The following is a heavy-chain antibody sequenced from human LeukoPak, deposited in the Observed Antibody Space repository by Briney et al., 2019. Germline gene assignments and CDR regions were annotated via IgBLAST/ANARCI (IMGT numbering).Heavy chain of an antibody. CDR3: ARASSSGRRCDY. CDR1: GYTFTSYY. Sequence: ASVKVSCKASGYTFTSYYMHWVRQAPGQGLEWMGIINPSGGSTTSYAQKFQGRVTMTRDTSTSTVDMELNSLTSEDTAVYYCARASSSGRRCDYWGQGTLVTVSS. D-gene: IGHD3-22*01. J-gene: IGHJ4*02. CDR2: INPSGGSTT. V-gene: IGHV1-46*01.